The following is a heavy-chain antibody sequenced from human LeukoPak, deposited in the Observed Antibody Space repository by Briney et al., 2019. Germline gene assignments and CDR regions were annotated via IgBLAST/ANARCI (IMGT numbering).Heavy chain of an antibody. J-gene: IGHJ4*02. Sequence: ASVKVSCKASGYTFTGYDINWVRQATGQGLEWMGWMNPNSGNTGYAQKFQGRVTMTRNTSISTAYMELSSLRSEDTAVYYCARGYYDILTGYKTFDYWGQGTLVTVSS. D-gene: IGHD3-9*01. CDR2: MNPNSGNT. V-gene: IGHV1-8*01. CDR3: ARGYYDILTGYKTFDY. CDR1: GYTFTGYD.